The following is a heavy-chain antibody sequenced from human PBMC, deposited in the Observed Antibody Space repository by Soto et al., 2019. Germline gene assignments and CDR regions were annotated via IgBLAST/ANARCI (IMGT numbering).Heavy chain of an antibody. CDR3: ARVGRIAVAGIDY. J-gene: IGHJ4*02. Sequence: QVQLQESGPGLVKPSETLSLTCTVSGGSISSYSWSWIRQPPGKGLEWIGYIYYSGSTNYNPSLKSRVTISVDTSKNQFSLKQSSVTAADTAVYYCARVGRIAVAGIDYWGQGTLVTVSS. CDR2: IYYSGST. D-gene: IGHD6-19*01. CDR1: GGSISSYS. V-gene: IGHV4-59*01.